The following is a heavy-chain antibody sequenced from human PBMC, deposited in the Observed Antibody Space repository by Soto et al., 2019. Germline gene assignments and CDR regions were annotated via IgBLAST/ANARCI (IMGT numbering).Heavy chain of an antibody. Sequence: QVQLVESGGGVVQPGRSLRLSCTPSGFSFSSYGMHWVRQAPGKGLEWVAVVWYDGSKTYYADSVKGRFTISRDNPNNTLYLQMNSLRAEDTAVYYCARDPYGYLYGMDVWGQGTTVTVSS. CDR1: GFSFSSYG. CDR3: ARDPYGYLYGMDV. D-gene: IGHD2-2*03. J-gene: IGHJ6*02. CDR2: VWYDGSKT. V-gene: IGHV3-33*01.